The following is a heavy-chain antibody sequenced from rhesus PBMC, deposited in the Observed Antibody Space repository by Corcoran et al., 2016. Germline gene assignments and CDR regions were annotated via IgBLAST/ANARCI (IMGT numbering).Heavy chain of an antibody. CDR2: IIPLVGIK. Sequence: QVQLVQSGAEVKKPGASVKVSCKASGFTFGSYAISWVRQAPGPGLEWRGVIIPLVGIKNYAGKVQGRGTITADPSTSTAYMELSSLRSEDTAVYYCARGGDCTGSGCYVEWYFEFWGQGALVTVSS. J-gene: IGHJ1*01. V-gene: IGHV1-198*02. CDR3: ARGGDCTGSGCYVEWYFEF. D-gene: IGHD2-21*01. CDR1: GFTFGSYA.